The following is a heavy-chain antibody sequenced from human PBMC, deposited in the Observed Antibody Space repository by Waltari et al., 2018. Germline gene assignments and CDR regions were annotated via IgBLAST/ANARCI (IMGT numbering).Heavy chain of an antibody. CDR1: GGAISSHY. CDR2: TYYSGST. V-gene: IGHV4-59*11. J-gene: IGHJ6*02. CDR3: ARGVGDYYYYGMDV. Sequence: QVQLQESGPGLVKPSETLSLTCTVSGGAISSHYWSWLRQPPGKGLEWIGYTYYSGSTNYNPSLKSRVTISVDTSKNQFSLKLSSVTAADTAVYYCARGVGDYYYYGMDVWGQGTTVTVSS. D-gene: IGHD2-15*01.